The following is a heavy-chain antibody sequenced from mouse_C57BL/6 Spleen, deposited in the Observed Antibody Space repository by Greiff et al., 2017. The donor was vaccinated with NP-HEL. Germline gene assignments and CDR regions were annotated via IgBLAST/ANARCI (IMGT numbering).Heavy chain of an antibody. V-gene: IGHV1-9*01. CDR3: AREEDGQWGDYFDY. J-gene: IGHJ2*01. CDR2: LLPGRGST. Sequence: VQLQQSGAELMKPGASVKLSCKAPGYTFTGYWIAWVKPRPGHGLEWLGELLPGRGSTNYNEKFKGKATFTADTSSNTAYMQLSSLTTEDSAIYYCAREEDGQWGDYFDYWGKGTTLTGSS. CDR1: GYTFTGYW. D-gene: IGHD2-3*01.